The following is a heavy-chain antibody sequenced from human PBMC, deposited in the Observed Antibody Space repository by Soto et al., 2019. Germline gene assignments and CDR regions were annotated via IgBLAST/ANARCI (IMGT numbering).Heavy chain of an antibody. CDR3: ARPAYYYDSSGPPAY. J-gene: IGHJ4*02. CDR2: IYHSGST. D-gene: IGHD3-22*01. Sequence: TLSLTCTVSGGSISSGGYYWSWIRQPPGKGLEWIGYIYHSGSTYYNPSLKGRFTVSRDNAKNSLYLQMNSLRAEDTAVYYCARPAYYYDSSGPPAYWGQGTLVTVSS. CDR1: GGSISSGGYY. V-gene: IGHV4-30-2*01.